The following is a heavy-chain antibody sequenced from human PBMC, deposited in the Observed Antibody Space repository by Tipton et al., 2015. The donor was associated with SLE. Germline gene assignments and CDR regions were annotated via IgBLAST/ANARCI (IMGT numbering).Heavy chain of an antibody. CDR1: GYSISSGYY. V-gene: IGHV4-38-2*01. D-gene: IGHD6-25*01. Sequence: TLSLTCAVSGYSISSGYYWGWIRQPPGKGLEWIGSIYHSGSTNYNPSLKSRVTMSVDTSKNQFSLKLSSVTAADTAVYYCARGGGAAGFQHWGQGTLVTVSS. CDR3: ARGGGAAGFQH. CDR2: IYHSGST. J-gene: IGHJ1*01.